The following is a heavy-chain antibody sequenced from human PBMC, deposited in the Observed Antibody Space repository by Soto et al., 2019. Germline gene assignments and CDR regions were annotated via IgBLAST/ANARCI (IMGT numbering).Heavy chain of an antibody. V-gene: IGHV4-59*01. CDR1: NDCISSYY. J-gene: IGHJ3*02. CDR2: IYYSGST. Sequence: EPLSLACTVANDCISSYYCSWIRKPPGKGLEWIGYIYYSGSTNYNPSLKSRVTISVDTSKNQFSLKLSSVTAADTAVYYCARKPTYYDFWSGNPHAFDIWGQGTMVTVSS. CDR3: ARKPTYYDFWSGNPHAFDI. D-gene: IGHD3-3*01.